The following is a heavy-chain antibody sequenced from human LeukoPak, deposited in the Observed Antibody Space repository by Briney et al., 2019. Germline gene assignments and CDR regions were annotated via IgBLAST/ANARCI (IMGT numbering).Heavy chain of an antibody. V-gene: IGHV3-48*04. J-gene: IGHJ6*03. CDR2: ISSSGDTI. CDR1: GFTFRTYS. CDR3: ARAPSGSYDHDFYYYMDV. D-gene: IGHD1-26*01. Sequence: QAGGSLRLSCEASGFTFRTYSMNWVRQAPGKGLEWVSYISSSGDTIYYADSVKGRFTISRDNAKNSLFLQMNSLRTEDTAVYSSARAPSGSYDHDFYYYMDVWGKGTTVTVSS.